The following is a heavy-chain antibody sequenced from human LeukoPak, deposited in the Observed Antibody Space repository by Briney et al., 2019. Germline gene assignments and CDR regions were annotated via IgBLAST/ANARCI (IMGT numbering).Heavy chain of an antibody. Sequence: SETLSLTCTVSGYSISSGYFWGWIRQPPGKGREWSGTIYNSGSTYYNPSLKRRVTISVDTSKNQFSLKLSSVTAADTAVYYCASGNSYGYDPYYYYMDVWGKGTTVTISS. CDR2: IYNSGST. V-gene: IGHV4-38-2*02. CDR3: ASGNSYGYDPYYYYMDV. D-gene: IGHD5-18*01. J-gene: IGHJ6*03. CDR1: GYSISSGYF.